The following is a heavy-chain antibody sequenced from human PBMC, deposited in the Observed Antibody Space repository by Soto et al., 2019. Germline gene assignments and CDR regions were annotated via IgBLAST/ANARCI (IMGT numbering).Heavy chain of an antibody. CDR2: IKSKTDGGTT. CDR1: GFTFSNAW. Sequence: GGSLRLSCAASGFTFSNAWMSWVRQAPGKGLEWVGRIKSKTDGGTTDYAAPVKGRFTISRDDSKNTLYLQMNSLKTEDTAVYYCTTDIVVVPAAMRLFDYWGQGTLVTVSS. D-gene: IGHD2-2*01. CDR3: TTDIVVVPAAMRLFDY. V-gene: IGHV3-15*01. J-gene: IGHJ4*02.